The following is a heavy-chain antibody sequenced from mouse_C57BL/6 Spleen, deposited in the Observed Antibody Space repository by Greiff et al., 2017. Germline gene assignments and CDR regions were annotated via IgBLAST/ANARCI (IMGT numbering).Heavy chain of an antibody. V-gene: IGHV5-17*01. J-gene: IGHJ4*01. D-gene: IGHD1-1*01. CDR2: ISSGSSTI. Sequence: HLVESGGGLVKPGGSLKLSCAASGFTFSDYGMHWVRQAPEKGLEWVAYISSGSSTIYYADTVKGRFTISRDNAKNTLFLQMTSLRSEDTAMYYCAPSYGSSYVEDYYAMDYWGQGTSVTVSS. CDR1: GFTFSDYG. CDR3: APSYGSSYVEDYYAMDY.